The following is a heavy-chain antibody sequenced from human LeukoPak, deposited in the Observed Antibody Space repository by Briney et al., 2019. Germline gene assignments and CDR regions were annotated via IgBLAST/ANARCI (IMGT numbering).Heavy chain of an antibody. CDR2: INPSGGST. CDR1: GGTFTSYY. D-gene: IGHD3-16*02. CDR3: ARRGSYLGDAFDI. V-gene: IGHV1-46*01. Sequence: ASVKVSCKASGGTFTSYYMHWVRQAPGQGLEWMGIINPSGGSTSYAQKFQGRVTMTRDMSTSTVYMELSSLRSEDTAVYYCARRGSYLGDAFDIWGQGTMVTVSS. J-gene: IGHJ3*02.